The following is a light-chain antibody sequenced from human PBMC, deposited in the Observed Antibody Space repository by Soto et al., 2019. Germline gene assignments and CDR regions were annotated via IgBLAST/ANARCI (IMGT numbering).Light chain of an antibody. J-gene: IGKJ1*01. CDR1: QSVSNN. CDR2: GAS. V-gene: IGKV3-15*01. CDR3: QQYNNWPQT. Sequence: IVLTQSPGTLSLSPGQRATLSCRASQSVSNNYLAWYQQKPGQAPRLVIYGASTRAPGFPARFSGSGSGTEFTLTITSLQSEDFAVYYCQQYNNWPQTFGQGTKVDIK.